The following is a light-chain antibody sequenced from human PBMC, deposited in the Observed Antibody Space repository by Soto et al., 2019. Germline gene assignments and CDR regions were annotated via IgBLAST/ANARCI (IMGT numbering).Light chain of an antibody. Sequence: EIVLTQSPGTLSLSPGERATLSCRASQTVSTNYLAWYQQKPGQAPRLLIFDASTRATGIPDRFTGSGSGTDFTLTISRLQAEDVAVYYCQQYYYTPYSFGQGTKLEIK. V-gene: IGKV3-20*01. CDR1: QTVSTNY. J-gene: IGKJ2*03. CDR3: QQYYYTPYS. CDR2: DAS.